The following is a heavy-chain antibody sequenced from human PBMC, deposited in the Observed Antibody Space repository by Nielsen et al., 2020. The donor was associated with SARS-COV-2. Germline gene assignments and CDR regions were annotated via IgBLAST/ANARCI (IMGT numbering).Heavy chain of an antibody. CDR1: GGSISSGGYY. D-gene: IGHD2-2*01. CDR2: IYYSGST. J-gene: IGHJ4*02. CDR3: ARKVVPSRYFDY. Sequence: SETLSLTCTVSGGSISSGGYYWSWIRQHPGKGLEWIGYIYYSGSTYYDPSLKSRVTISVDTSKNQFSLKLSSVTAADTAAYYCARKVVPSRYFDYWGQGTLVTVSS. V-gene: IGHV4-31*03.